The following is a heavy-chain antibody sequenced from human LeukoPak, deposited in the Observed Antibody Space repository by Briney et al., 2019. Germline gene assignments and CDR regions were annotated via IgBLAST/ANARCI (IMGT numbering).Heavy chain of an antibody. Sequence: GGSLRLSCAASGFTFSSYAMHWVRQAPGKGLEWVAIISYDGSNKYYADSVKGRFTISRDNSKNTLYLQTNSLRAEDTAVYYCARRVATGQIDYWGQGTLVTVSS. V-gene: IGHV3-30*04. J-gene: IGHJ4*02. CDR1: GFTFSSYA. D-gene: IGHD5-12*01. CDR3: ARRVATGQIDY. CDR2: ISYDGSNK.